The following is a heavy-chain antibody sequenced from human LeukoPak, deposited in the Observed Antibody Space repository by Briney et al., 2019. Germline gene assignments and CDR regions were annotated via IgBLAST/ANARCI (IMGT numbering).Heavy chain of an antibody. J-gene: IGHJ4*02. CDR2: ISGSGGST. V-gene: IGHV3-23*01. CDR3: ARDYYDSSGYEPRLFDY. D-gene: IGHD3-22*01. Sequence: GGSLRLSCAASGFTFSSYAMSWVRQAPGKGLEWVSAISGSGGSTYYADSVKGRFTISRDNSKNTPYLQMNSLRAEDTAVYYCARDYYDSSGYEPRLFDYWGQGTLVTVSS. CDR1: GFTFSSYA.